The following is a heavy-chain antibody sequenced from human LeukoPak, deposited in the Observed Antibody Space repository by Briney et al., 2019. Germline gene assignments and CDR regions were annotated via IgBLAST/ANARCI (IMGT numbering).Heavy chain of an antibody. D-gene: IGHD3-16*01. Sequence: GGSLRLSCAASGFTFSSYAMSWARQAPGKGLEWVSAISGSGGSTYYADSVKGRFTISRDNSKNTLYLQMNSLRAEDTAVYYCAKDEAGGGIYYGMDVWGQGTTVTVSS. CDR2: ISGSGGST. J-gene: IGHJ6*02. CDR3: AKDEAGGGIYYGMDV. CDR1: GFTFSSYA. V-gene: IGHV3-23*01.